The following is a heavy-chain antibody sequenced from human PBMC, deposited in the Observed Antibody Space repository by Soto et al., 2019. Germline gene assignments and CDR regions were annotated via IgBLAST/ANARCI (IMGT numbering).Heavy chain of an antibody. CDR1: GFTFSNYA. CDR3: ARDKRDLRFLEWSYYFDY. D-gene: IGHD3-3*01. V-gene: IGHV3-30-3*01. Sequence: SLRLSCAPSGFTFSNYAMHWVRQAPGKGLEWVAVISYDGSNKYYADSVKGRFTISRDSSKNTLYLQMNSLRAEDTAVYYCARDKRDLRFLEWSYYFDYWGQGTLVTVSS. CDR2: ISYDGSNK. J-gene: IGHJ4*02.